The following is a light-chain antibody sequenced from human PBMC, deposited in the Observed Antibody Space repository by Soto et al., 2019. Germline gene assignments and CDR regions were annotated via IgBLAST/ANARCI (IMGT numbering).Light chain of an antibody. V-gene: IGLV2-23*03. CDR3: CSYAGSSTFEE. CDR1: SSDVGTYNL. CDR2: EGS. Sequence: QSALTQPASVSGSPGQSITISCTGTSSDVGTYNLVSWYQQHPGKAPKLMIYEGSKRPSGVSNRFSGSKSGNTASLTISGLQAEDEADYYCCSYAGSSTFEEFGGGTKLTVL. J-gene: IGLJ2*01.